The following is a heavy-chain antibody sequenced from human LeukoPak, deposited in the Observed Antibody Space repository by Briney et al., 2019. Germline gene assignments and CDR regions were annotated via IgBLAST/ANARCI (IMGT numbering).Heavy chain of an antibody. D-gene: IGHD3-22*01. Sequence: AGGSLRLSCAASGFTFSSYAMSWVRQATGKGLERVSAISGSGGSTYYADSVKGRFTISRDNSKNTLYLQMNSLRAEDTAVYYCAKIVGGYDSSGYVANGQLDYWGQGTLVTVSS. J-gene: IGHJ4*02. V-gene: IGHV3-23*01. CDR1: GFTFSSYA. CDR2: ISGSGGST. CDR3: AKIVGGYDSSGYVANGQLDY.